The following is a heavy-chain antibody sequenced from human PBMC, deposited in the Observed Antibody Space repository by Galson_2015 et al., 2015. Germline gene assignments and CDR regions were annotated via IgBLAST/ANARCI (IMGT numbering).Heavy chain of an antibody. CDR2: IKSKTDGGTT. CDR3: ATGLYSSGLA. V-gene: IGHV3-15*01. J-gene: IGHJ5*02. Sequence: SLRLSCAASRFTFSNAWMSWVRQAPGKGLEWVGRIKSKTDGGTTDYAAPVKGRFTISRDDSKNTLYLQMNSLETEDTAVYCCATGLYSSGLAWGQGTLVTVSS. D-gene: IGHD6-19*01. CDR1: RFTFSNAW.